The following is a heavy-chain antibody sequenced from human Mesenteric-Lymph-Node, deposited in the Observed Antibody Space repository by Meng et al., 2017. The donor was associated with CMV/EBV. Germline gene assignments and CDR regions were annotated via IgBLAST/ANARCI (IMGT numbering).Heavy chain of an antibody. CDR1: GFSFDDYG. J-gene: IGHJ6*02. CDR3: TKDKRTFSYSYGLDV. Sequence: ESLKISCAASGFSFDDYGMSWVRQAPGKGLEWVSGINWNGASTGYADSVKGRFTISRDNAKNSLYLQMNSLRAEDTAVYYCTKDKRTFSYSYGLDVWGQGTTVTVSS. CDR2: INWNGAST. D-gene: IGHD3-16*01. V-gene: IGHV3-20*04.